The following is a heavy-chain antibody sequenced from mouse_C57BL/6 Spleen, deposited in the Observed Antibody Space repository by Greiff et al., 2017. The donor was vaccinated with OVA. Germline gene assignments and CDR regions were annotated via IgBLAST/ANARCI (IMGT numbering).Heavy chain of an antibody. J-gene: IGHJ3*01. CDR3: ARSDYDYDVKLAY. CDR1: GYTFTSYW. D-gene: IGHD2-4*01. V-gene: IGHV1-53*01. Sequence: VQLQQSGTELVKPGASVKLSCKASGYTFTSYWMHWVKQRPGQGLEWIGNINPSNGGTNYNEKFKIKATLTVDKSSSTAYMQLSSLTSEVSSVYYCARSDYDYDVKLAYWGHGTLVTVSA. CDR2: INPSNGGT.